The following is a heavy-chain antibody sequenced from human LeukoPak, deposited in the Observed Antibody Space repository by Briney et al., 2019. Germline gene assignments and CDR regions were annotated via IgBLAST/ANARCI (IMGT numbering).Heavy chain of an antibody. CDR3: ARVSVYSSAAANFDY. V-gene: IGHV4-59*12. CDR1: GGSIRSYY. CDR2: IYYSGST. D-gene: IGHD6-13*01. Sequence: SETLSLTCTVSGGSIRSYYWLWIRQPPGKGLECIGYIYYSGSTNYNPSLKSRVTISVDTSKNQFSLKLNSVTAADTAVYYCARVSVYSSAAANFDYWGQGTLVTVSS. J-gene: IGHJ4*02.